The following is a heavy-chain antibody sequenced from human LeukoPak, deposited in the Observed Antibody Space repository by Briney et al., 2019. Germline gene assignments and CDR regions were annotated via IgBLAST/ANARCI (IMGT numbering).Heavy chain of an antibody. J-gene: IGHJ4*02. D-gene: IGHD7-27*01. Sequence: TGGSLRLSRAASGFTFSSYSMNWVRQAPGKGPEWVSGINNNGGKTYYAGSVKGRFTISRDNSKSTLSLQMNSLRAEDTAVYYCAKDPNWGSGDWGQGTLATVSS. V-gene: IGHV3-23*01. CDR3: AKDPNWGSGD. CDR2: INNNGGKT. CDR1: GFTFSSYS.